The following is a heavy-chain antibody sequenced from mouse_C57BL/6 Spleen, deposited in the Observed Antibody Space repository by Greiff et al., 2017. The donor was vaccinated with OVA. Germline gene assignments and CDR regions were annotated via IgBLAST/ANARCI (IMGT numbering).Heavy chain of an antibody. V-gene: IGHV14-4*01. CDR3: SPAYYSNYFWMDY. D-gene: IGHD2-5*01. Sequence: VQLKQSGAELVRPGASVKLSCTASGFNIKDDYMHWVKQRPEQGLEWIGWIDPENGDTEYASKFQGKATITADTSSNTAYLQLSSLTSEDTAVYYCSPAYYSNYFWMDYWGQGTSVTVSS. CDR2: IDPENGDT. CDR1: GFNIKDDY. J-gene: IGHJ4*01.